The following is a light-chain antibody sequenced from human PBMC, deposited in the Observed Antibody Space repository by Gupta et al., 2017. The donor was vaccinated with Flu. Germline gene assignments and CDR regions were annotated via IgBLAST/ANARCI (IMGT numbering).Light chain of an antibody. CDR2: DNN. V-gene: IGLV1-51*01. CDR1: SSNIGKNY. Sequence: QPVWTQPPPASSAPGQKVTISCSGSSSNIGKNYVSWYQQLPGTAPKLLIYDNNKRPSGIPDRFSGSKSGTSATLGITGLQTGDEADYYCGTWDSSLSVRVFGTGTKVTVL. CDR3: GTWDSSLSVRV. J-gene: IGLJ1*01.